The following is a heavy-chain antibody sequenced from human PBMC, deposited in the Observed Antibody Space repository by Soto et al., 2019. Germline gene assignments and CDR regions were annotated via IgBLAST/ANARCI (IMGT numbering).Heavy chain of an antibody. D-gene: IGHD3-10*01. CDR3: AREVQVHTPAFVY. CDR1: GGTFNTYA. J-gene: IGHJ4*02. Sequence: QVQLVQSGAEMKKPGSSVKVSCQSSGGTFNTYAMNWVRQAPGQGPEWMGDISPMFGAANYAPKFQGRVTITEDESTGKSYMQLSSLTSEDTALYFCAREVQVHTPAFVYWGQGTLVTVSS. CDR2: ISPMFGAA. V-gene: IGHV1-69*19.